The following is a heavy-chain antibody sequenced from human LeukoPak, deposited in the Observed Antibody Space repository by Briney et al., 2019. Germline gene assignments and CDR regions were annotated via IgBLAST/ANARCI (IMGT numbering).Heavy chain of an antibody. CDR1: GGSISSYY. Sequence: PSETLSLTCTVSGGSISSYYWSWIRQPPGKGLEWIGYIYYSGSTNYNPSLKSRVTISVDTSKNQFSLKLSSVTAADTAVYDCARERVTYYYGSGSRPYYYYYMDVWGKGTTVTVSS. CDR2: IYYSGST. J-gene: IGHJ6*03. CDR3: ARERVTYYYGSGSRPYYYYYMDV. D-gene: IGHD3-10*01. V-gene: IGHV4-59*01.